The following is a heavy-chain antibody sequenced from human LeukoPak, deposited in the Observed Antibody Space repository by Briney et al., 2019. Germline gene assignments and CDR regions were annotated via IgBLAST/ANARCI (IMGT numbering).Heavy chain of an antibody. Sequence: AGGSLRLSCAASGFMFSSKWMSWVRLAPGKGLEWVANIKEDGTETYYVDSVKGRFTISRDNAKNSLYLQMNSLRVEDTAVYYCAKEGRSLQTYWGQGTLVTVSS. J-gene: IGHJ4*02. CDR1: GFMFSSKW. D-gene: IGHD5-24*01. CDR2: IKEDGTET. CDR3: AKEGRSLQTY. V-gene: IGHV3-7*03.